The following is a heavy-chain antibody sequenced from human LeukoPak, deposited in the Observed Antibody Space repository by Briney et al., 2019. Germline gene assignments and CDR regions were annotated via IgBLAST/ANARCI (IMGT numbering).Heavy chain of an antibody. CDR3: ARVRTYYYDSSGYYGDY. CDR1: GYTFTSYG. V-gene: IGHV1-18*01. CDR2: ISAYNGNT. D-gene: IGHD3-22*01. J-gene: IGHJ4*02. Sequence: ASVKVSCKASGYTFTSYGICWVRQAPGQGLEWMGWISAYNGNTNYAQKLQGRVTMTTDTSTSTAYMELRSLRSDDTAVYYCARVRTYYYDSSGYYGDYWGQGTLVTVSS.